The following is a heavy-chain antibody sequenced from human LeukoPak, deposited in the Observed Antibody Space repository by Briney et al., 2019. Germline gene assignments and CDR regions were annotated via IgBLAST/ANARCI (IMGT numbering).Heavy chain of an antibody. Sequence: VASVKVSCKASGYTFTSYDISWVRQAPGQGPEWVGWINPNSGATNYAQKFQGRVTMTRDTSISTAYMDLSRLRSEDTAVIYCARIRSNSRPPFPDHWGQGTLLIVSS. CDR1: GYTFTSYD. V-gene: IGHV1-2*02. CDR3: ARIRSNSRPPFPDH. J-gene: IGHJ5*02. CDR2: INPNSGAT. D-gene: IGHD2/OR15-2a*01.